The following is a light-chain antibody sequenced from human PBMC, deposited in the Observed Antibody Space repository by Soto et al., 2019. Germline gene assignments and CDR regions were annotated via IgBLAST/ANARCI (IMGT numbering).Light chain of an antibody. CDR1: QAVSSNY. V-gene: IGKV3-20*01. Sequence: ALTHSPGTLSSSPVERATLSCRASQAVSSNYLAWYPQKPGQAPRLLISGASGRATGVPDRFNGSGSGTDFTLTIDRLESEDFAVYFCQQYGDLPWTFGQGTKVDIK. CDR2: GAS. J-gene: IGKJ1*01. CDR3: QQYGDLPWT.